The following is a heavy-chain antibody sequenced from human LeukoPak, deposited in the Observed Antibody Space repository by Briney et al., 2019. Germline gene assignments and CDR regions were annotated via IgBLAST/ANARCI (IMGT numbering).Heavy chain of an antibody. Sequence: PSETLSLTCTVSGDSFSSVTDYWAWIRQPPGKGLEWIASGDYSGGTYYNPSLESRVAISVDTSKNQFSLKLSSVTAADTAVYYCARGVCSGGSCYFGGWSWFDPWGQGTLVTVSS. D-gene: IGHD2-15*01. J-gene: IGHJ5*02. CDR3: ARGVCSGGSCYFGGWSWFDP. CDR2: GDYSGGT. CDR1: GDSFSSVTDY. V-gene: IGHV4-39*07.